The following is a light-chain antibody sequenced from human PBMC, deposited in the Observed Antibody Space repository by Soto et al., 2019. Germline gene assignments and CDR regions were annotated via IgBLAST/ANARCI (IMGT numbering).Light chain of an antibody. CDR3: QQYGSSPRT. V-gene: IGKV3-20*01. CDR1: QSVSSSY. Sequence: EIVLTQSPGTLSLSPGERATLSCRASQSVSSSYLAWYQQQPGQAPRLLIYGASSSATGIPDMFSGSGFGTDVTLTISRLEHEDLAVYYCQQYGSSPRTFGPGTKVEIK. CDR2: GAS. J-gene: IGKJ1*01.